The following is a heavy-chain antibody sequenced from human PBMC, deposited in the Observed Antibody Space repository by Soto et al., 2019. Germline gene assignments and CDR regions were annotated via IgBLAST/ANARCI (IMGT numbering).Heavy chain of an antibody. D-gene: IGHD1-1*01. Sequence: PGGSLRLSCVASGFTFGTYAIHWVRLAPGKGLQWVALISYEGSNTYYADSVKGRFTVSRDNSKNTLYLQMNSLRPEDTGVYYCARVTPGNNLYYFYGLDVWGQETSVTVSS. V-gene: IGHV3-30-3*01. CDR3: ARVTPGNNLYYFYGLDV. J-gene: IGHJ6*02. CDR1: GFTFGTYA. CDR2: ISYEGSNT.